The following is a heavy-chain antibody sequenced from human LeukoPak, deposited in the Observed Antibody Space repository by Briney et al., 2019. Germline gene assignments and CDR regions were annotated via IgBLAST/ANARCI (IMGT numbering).Heavy chain of an antibody. Sequence: GGSLRLSCVASGFTLDAYAMHWVRQARGKGLEWVSHINADGGRTYYADSVKGRFTISRDNSKNSLYLEMTSLRAEDSALYYWETWPFYPVLDFGGRGPTSPSPQSPPRGQ. CDR1: GFTLDAYA. D-gene: IGHD3/OR15-3a*01. CDR2: INADGGRT. V-gene: IGHV3-43*02. J-gene: IGHJ3*01. CDR3: ETWPFYPVLDFGGRGPTSPSPQSPP.